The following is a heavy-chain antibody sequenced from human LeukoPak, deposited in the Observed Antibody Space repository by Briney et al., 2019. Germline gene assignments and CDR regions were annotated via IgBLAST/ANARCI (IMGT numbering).Heavy chain of an antibody. CDR2: MNPNSGNT. J-gene: IGHJ6*03. Sequence: ASVKVSCKASGYTLTSYDINWVRQATGQGLEWMGWMNPNSGNTGYAQKFQGRVTITRNTSISTAYMELSSLRSEDTAVYYCARGRGYYDILTGSGHYYYYYMDVWGKGTTVTVSS. CDR1: GYTLTSYD. CDR3: ARGRGYYDILTGSGHYYYYYMDV. D-gene: IGHD3-9*01. V-gene: IGHV1-8*03.